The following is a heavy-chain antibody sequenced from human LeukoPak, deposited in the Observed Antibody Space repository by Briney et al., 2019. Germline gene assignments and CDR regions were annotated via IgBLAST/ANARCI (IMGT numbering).Heavy chain of an antibody. Sequence: ASVKVSCKASGYTFTGYYMHWVRQAPGQGLEWMGWINPNSGGTIYAQKFQGRVTMTRDTSISTAYMELNRLRSDDTAVYYCARVPYYDYTTANWFDPWGQGTLVTVSS. D-gene: IGHD3-16*01. CDR2: INPNSGGT. CDR3: ARVPYYDYTTANWFDP. J-gene: IGHJ5*02. V-gene: IGHV1-2*02. CDR1: GYTFTGYY.